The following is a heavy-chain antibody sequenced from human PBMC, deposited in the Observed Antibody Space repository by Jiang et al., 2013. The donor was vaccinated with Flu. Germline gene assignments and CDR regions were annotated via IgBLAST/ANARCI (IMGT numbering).Heavy chain of an antibody. J-gene: IGHJ3*02. Sequence: ASVKGRFTISRDDSKNSLYLQMNSLKTEDTAVYYCASSTLAYCGGDCYSEGAFDIWGQGTMVTVSS. CDR3: ASSTLAYCGGDCYSEGAFDI. D-gene: IGHD2-21*02. V-gene: IGHV3-72*01.